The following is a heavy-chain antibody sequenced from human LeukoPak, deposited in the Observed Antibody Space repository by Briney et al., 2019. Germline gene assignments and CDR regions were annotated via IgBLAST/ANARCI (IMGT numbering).Heavy chain of an antibody. D-gene: IGHD5-18*01. J-gene: IGHJ4*02. CDR3: ARVGATAMAD. CDR1: GGTFSSYA. CDR2: IIPIFGTA. V-gene: IGHV1-69*05. Sequence: ASVKVSCKASGGTFSSYAISWVRQAPGQGLEWMGRIIPIFGTANYAQKFQGRVTITTDESTSTAYMELSSLRSEDTAVYYCARVGATAMADWGQGTPVTVSS.